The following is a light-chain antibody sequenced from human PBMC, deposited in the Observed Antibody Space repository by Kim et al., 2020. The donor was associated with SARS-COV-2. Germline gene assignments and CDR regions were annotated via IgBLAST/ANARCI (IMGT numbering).Light chain of an antibody. CDR2: GKN. CDR3: NSRDSSGNHV. J-gene: IGLJ3*02. V-gene: IGLV3-19*01. CDR1: SLRSYY. Sequence: VVWGQTGRITCQGDSLRSYYASWYQQKPGQAPVLVIYGKNNRPSGIPDRFSGSSSGNTASLTITGAQAEDEADYYCNSRDSSGNHVFGGGTQLTVL.